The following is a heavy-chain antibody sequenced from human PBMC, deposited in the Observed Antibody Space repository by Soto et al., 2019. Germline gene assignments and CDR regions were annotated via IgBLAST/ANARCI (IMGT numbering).Heavy chain of an antibody. V-gene: IGHV3-23*01. J-gene: IGHJ2*01. D-gene: IGHD2-15*01. Sequence: GKGMEWVSAISGSVGSTYYADSVKGRFTISRDNSKNTLYLQMNSLRAEDIFFFQAEDGIRDTVPVSAFLLNRSSDL. CDR3: EDGIRDTVPVSAFLLNRSSDL. CDR2: ISGSVGST.